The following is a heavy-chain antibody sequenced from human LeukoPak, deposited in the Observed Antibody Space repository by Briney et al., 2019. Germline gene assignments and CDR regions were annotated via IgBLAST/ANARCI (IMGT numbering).Heavy chain of an antibody. CDR3: ARTRRYYYDSSGYYDYDY. CDR1: GYTFTGYY. V-gene: IGHV1-2*06. D-gene: IGHD3-22*01. Sequence: ASVKVSCKASGYTFTGYYMHWVRQAPGQGLEWMGRINPNSGGTNYAQKFQGRVTMTRDTSISTAYKELSRLRSDDTAVYYCARTRRYYYDSSGYYDYDYWGQGTLVTVSS. CDR2: INPNSGGT. J-gene: IGHJ4*02.